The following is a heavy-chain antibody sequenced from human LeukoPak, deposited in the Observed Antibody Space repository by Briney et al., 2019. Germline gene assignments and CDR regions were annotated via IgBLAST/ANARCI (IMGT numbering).Heavy chain of an antibody. J-gene: IGHJ4*02. V-gene: IGHV1-2*02. CDR2: INPNSGGT. CDR1: GYTFTGYY. D-gene: IGHD3-22*01. Sequence: GASVKVSCKASGYTFTGYYMHWVRQAPGQGLEWMGWINPNSGGTNYARKVQARVTMTRHTSLSTAYMKLSRPRSDETAVYYCARAAYESSGNDYWGQGNLVAVSS. CDR3: ARAAYESSGNDY.